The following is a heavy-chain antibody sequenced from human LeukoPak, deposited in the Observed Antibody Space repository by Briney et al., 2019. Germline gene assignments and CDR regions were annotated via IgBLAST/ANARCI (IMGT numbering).Heavy chain of an antibody. V-gene: IGHV3-66*01. Sequence: PGGSLRLSCAASGFTVSSNYMSWVRQAPGKGLEWVSGIYSGGSTYYADSVKGRFSISRDNSKNTLFLQMNSLRPEDTAVYYCAREISGREFGYWGQGTLVTVSS. D-gene: IGHD2-8*02. J-gene: IGHJ4*02. CDR2: IYSGGST. CDR3: AREISGREFGY. CDR1: GFTVSSNY.